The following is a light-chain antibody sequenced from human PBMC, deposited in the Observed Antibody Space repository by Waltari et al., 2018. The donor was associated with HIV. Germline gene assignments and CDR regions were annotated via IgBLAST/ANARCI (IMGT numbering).Light chain of an antibody. CDR2: EDT. V-gene: IGLV2-23*02. Sequence: QSALTQPASVSGSPGQSITISCTGTSSDIGTYTVVPWFQHHPGKAPKLMIYEDTKRPPGVSNRFSGSKSGNTASLTISGLQGEDEADYYCCSYASSTTFEVFGTGTKVTVL. CDR1: SSDIGTYTV. CDR3: CSYASSTTFEV. J-gene: IGLJ1*01.